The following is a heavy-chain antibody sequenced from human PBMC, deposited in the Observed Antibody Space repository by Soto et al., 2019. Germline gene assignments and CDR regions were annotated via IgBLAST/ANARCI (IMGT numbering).Heavy chain of an antibody. CDR2: ISGSGGST. J-gene: IGHJ3*02. Sequence: GGSLRLSCAASGFTFSSYSMTWVRQAPGGGLEWVSTISGSGGSTYYADSVKGRFTISRDSAKNSLYLQMNSLRAEDTAVYYCARDADILTGSDAFDIWGQGTMLTVSS. CDR3: ARDADILTGSDAFDI. V-gene: IGHV3-23*01. CDR1: GFTFSSYS. D-gene: IGHD3-9*01.